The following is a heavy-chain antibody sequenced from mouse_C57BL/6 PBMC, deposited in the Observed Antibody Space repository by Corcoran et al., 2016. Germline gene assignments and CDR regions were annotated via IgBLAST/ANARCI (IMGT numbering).Heavy chain of an antibody. Sequence: QVQLKQSGSELVSPWASVKLSCKASGYTFTAYYINWVEQRPGPGLESMARIYPGSGNTYYNEKFKGKATLTAEKSSSTAYMQLSRLTSADSAVYFCARADYYSNTWAMDDWGQGTSVTV. CDR1: GYTFTAYY. CDR2: IYPGSGNT. CDR3: ARADYYSNTWAMDD. V-gene: IGHV1-76*01. D-gene: IGHD2-5*01. J-gene: IGHJ4*01.